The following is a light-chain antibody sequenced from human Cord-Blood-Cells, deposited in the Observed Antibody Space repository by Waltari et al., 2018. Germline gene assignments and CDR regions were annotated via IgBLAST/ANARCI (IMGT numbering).Light chain of an antibody. CDR3: AAWDDSLNGFYV. Sequence: QSVLTQPPSASGTPGQRVTISCSGSSSNIGSNTVNWYQQLPGTAPKLLIYRKNQRLAGVPDGFSGSKSGTSAALAISGLQSEDEADDYCAAWDDSLNGFYVFGTGTKVTVL. J-gene: IGLJ1*01. CDR1: SSNIGSNT. V-gene: IGLV1-44*01. CDR2: RKN.